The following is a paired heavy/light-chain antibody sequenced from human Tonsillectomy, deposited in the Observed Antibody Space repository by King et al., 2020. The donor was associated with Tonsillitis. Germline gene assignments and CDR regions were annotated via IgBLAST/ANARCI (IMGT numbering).Heavy chain of an antibody. CDR2: VSNDGSHK. CDR3: ATEGKNEYGDRGGFDD. Sequence: QVQLVESGGGVVQPGRSLRLSCAASGFAFRIYAMHWVRQAPGKGLEWVAFVSNDGSHKYYADSVEGRFTISRDNSKNTLYLQMNSLRVEDTAVYYCATEGKNEYGDRGGFDDWGQGTLVTVSS. V-gene: IGHV3-30-3*01. CDR1: GFAFRIYA. J-gene: IGHJ4*02. D-gene: IGHD4-17*01.
Light chain of an antibody. CDR1: SDYNNYK. CDR2: VGTGGIVG. J-gene: IGLJ2*01. CDR3: GADHGRGSNLVYV. V-gene: IGLV9-49*01. Sequence: QPVLTQPPSASASLGASVTLTCTLSSDYNNYKVDWYQQRPGKGPRFVMRVGTGGIVGSKGDGIPDRFSVLGSGLNRYLTIKNIQEEDESDYHCGADHGRGSNLVYVFGGGTKLTVL.